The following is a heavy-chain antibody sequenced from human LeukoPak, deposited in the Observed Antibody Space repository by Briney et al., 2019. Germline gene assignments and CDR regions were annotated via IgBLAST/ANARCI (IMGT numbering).Heavy chain of an antibody. D-gene: IGHD2-2*01. J-gene: IGHJ6*03. CDR3: ARGAFGQSTSLYYYYMDV. CDR2: IRYDGSNK. Sequence: GGSLRLSCAASGFTFSSYGMHWVRQAPGKGLEWVAFIRYDGSNKYYADSEKGRFTISRDNSKNTLYLQMNSLRAEDTAVYYCARGAFGQSTSLYYYYMDVWGKGTTVTVSS. CDR1: GFTFSSYG. V-gene: IGHV3-30*02.